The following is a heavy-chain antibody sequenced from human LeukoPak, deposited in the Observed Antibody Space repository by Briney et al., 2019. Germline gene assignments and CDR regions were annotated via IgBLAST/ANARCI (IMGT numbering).Heavy chain of an antibody. D-gene: IGHD3-16*02. CDR2: ISGSGGST. Sequence: GGSLRLSCAASGFTFSSYWMSWVRQAPGKGLEWVSAISGSGGSTYYADSVTGRFTISRDNSKNTLYLQMNSLRAEDTAVYYCALRDRLGELSLDYWGQGTLVTVSS. J-gene: IGHJ4*02. CDR3: ALRDRLGELSLDY. CDR1: GFTFSSYW. V-gene: IGHV3-23*01.